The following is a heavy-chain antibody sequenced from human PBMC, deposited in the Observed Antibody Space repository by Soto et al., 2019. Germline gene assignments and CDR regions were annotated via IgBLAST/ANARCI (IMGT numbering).Heavy chain of an antibody. CDR3: ARVDSSSPQFYYYYGMDV. V-gene: IGHV4-59*01. CDR1: GGSISSYY. J-gene: IGHJ6*02. CDR2: IYYGGST. Sequence: PSETLSLTCTVSGGSISSYYWSWIRQPPGKGLEWIGYIYYGGSTNYNPSLKSRVTISVDTSKNQFSLKLSSVTAADTAVYYCARVDSSSPQFYYYYGMDVWGQGTTVTVSS. D-gene: IGHD6-6*01.